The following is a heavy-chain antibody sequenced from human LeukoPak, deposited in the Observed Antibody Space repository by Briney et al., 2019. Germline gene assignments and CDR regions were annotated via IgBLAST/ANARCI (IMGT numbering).Heavy chain of an antibody. CDR2: ISSSSSYI. CDR1: GFTFSSYS. J-gene: IGHJ3*02. CDR3: ARESRGAFDI. D-gene: IGHD6-6*01. Sequence: GGSLRLSCAASGFTFSSYSMNWVRRAPGKGLEWVSSISSSSSYIYYADSVKGRFTISRDNAKNSLYLQMNSLRAEDTAVYYCARESRGAFDIWGQGTMVTVSS. V-gene: IGHV3-21*01.